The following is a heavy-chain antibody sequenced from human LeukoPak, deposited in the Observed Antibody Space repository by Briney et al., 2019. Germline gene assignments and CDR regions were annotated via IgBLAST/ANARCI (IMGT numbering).Heavy chain of an antibody. J-gene: IGHJ4*02. V-gene: IGHV3-30-3*02. CDR3: AKRTDWGSYRSFGY. D-gene: IGHD3-16*02. CDR2: ISYDGSNK. CDR1: GVIFNNYA. Sequence: GGSLRLSCAASGVIFNNYAIHWVRQAPGKGLEWVAAISYDGSNKYYADSVQGRLTISRDNSKNTLCLQMNSLRAEDTAVYYCAKRTDWGSYRSFGYWGQGTLVTVSS.